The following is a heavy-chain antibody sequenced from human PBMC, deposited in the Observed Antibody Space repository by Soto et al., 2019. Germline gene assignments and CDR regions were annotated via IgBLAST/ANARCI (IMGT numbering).Heavy chain of an antibody. CDR3: AREENCSDGICYSEYFQR. J-gene: IGHJ1*01. Sequence: ASVKVSCKASGYIFTAYSMHWVRQAPGQGLEWMGVVNPSGGSTNYAQKFQGRITMTRDTSTSTVYMDLSSLTSEDTAVYYCAREENCSDGICYSEYFQRWGQGTLVTVSS. CDR2: VNPSGGST. CDR1: GYIFTAYS. V-gene: IGHV1-46*01. D-gene: IGHD2-15*01.